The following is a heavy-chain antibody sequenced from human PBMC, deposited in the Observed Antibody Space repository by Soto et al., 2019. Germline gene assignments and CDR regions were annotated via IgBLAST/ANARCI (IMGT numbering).Heavy chain of an antibody. V-gene: IGHV3-7*01. Sequence: EEQLVESGGGLVQPGGSLRLSCAGSGFTFRNYWMGWVRQAPGKRLEWVANIKQDGSERSYADSVQGRFTVSRDNAKNSLYLQMSSLGADDTAVYYCVRENYFDYWGQGTLVTVSS. CDR1: GFTFRNYW. CDR3: VRENYFDY. J-gene: IGHJ4*02. CDR2: IKQDGSER.